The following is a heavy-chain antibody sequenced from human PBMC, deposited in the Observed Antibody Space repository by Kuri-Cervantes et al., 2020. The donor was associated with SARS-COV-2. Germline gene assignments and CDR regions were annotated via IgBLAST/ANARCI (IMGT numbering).Heavy chain of an antibody. Sequence: ASVKVSCKASGYTFTSYDINWVRQAPGQGLEWMGWINPNSGGTNYAQKFQGRVTMTRDTSISTAYMELSRLRSDDTAVYYCAREGDDGGFDYWGQGTLVTVSS. D-gene: IGHD1-1*01. V-gene: IGHV1-2*02. CDR2: INPNSGGT. CDR3: AREGDDGGFDY. J-gene: IGHJ4*02. CDR1: GYTFTSYD.